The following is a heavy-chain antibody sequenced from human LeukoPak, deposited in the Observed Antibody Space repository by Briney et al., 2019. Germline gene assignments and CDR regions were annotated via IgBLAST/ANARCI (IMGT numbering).Heavy chain of an antibody. J-gene: IGHJ4*02. Sequence: SETLSLTCTVSGGSIGSGANYWSWIRQPAGKGPEWIGRIYASGSTNYNPSLKSRVTISVDTSENQFSLNLRSVTAADTAVYYCASEGLAVAGNFLYWGQGALVTVSS. V-gene: IGHV4-61*02. CDR3: ASEGLAVAGNFLY. CDR1: GGSIGSGANY. D-gene: IGHD6-19*01. CDR2: IYASGST.